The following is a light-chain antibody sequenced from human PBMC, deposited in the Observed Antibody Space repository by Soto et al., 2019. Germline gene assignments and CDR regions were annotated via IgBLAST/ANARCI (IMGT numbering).Light chain of an antibody. CDR3: MQHLQIPYT. J-gene: IGKJ2*01. CDR2: LGS. Sequence: DLVMTQSALSLPVTPGEPASISCRSSQSLLHSNGYNYLDWYLQKPGQSPQLLIYLGSNRASGVPDRFSGSGSGTDFTLEISTVEAEDVGVYYCMQHLQIPYTFGQGTKLEIK. V-gene: IGKV2-28*01. CDR1: QSLLHSNGYNY.